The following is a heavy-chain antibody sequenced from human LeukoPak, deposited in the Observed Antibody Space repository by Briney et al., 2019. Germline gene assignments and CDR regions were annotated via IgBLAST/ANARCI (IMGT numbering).Heavy chain of an antibody. Sequence: GGSLRLSCAASGFTFSSYAMHWVRQAPGKGLEWVAVISYDGSNKYYADSVKGRFTISRDNSKNTLYLQMNSLRAEDTAVYYCARVRRLVRSADAFDIWGQGTMVTVS. CDR2: ISYDGSNK. J-gene: IGHJ3*02. CDR3: ARVRRLVRSADAFDI. D-gene: IGHD6-19*01. CDR1: GFTFSSYA. V-gene: IGHV3-30*04.